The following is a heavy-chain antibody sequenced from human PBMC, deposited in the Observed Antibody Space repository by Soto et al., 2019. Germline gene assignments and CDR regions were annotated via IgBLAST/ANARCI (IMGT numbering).Heavy chain of an antibody. Sequence: QVQLQESGPGLVKPSETLSLTCTVSGGSISSYYWSWIRQPPGKGLEWIGYIYYSGSTNYNPSLKSRVTISVDTSKNQFSLKLSSVTAADTAVYYCARHKGLMDIVVVPAAVDIWGQGTMVTVSS. CDR3: ARHKGLMDIVVVPAAVDI. CDR1: GGSISSYY. CDR2: IYYSGST. D-gene: IGHD2-2*03. V-gene: IGHV4-59*08. J-gene: IGHJ3*02.